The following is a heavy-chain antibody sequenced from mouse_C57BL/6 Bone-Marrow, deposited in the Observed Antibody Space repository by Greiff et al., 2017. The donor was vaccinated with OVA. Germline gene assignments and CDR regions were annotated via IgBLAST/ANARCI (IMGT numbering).Heavy chain of an antibody. D-gene: IGHD2-2*01. CDR1: GFPFSDFY. CDR2: SRNKANDYTT. CDR3: ARDEGYEKMDD. J-gene: IGHJ4*01. Sequence: EVQLVESGGGLVQSGRSLRLSCATPGFPFSDFYMEWVRQAPGKGLEWFAASRNKANDYTTEYSASVKGRFIVSRDTAQSMLYLQMNALRAEDTAIDYCARDEGYEKMDDWGQGTSVTVSS. V-gene: IGHV7-1*01.